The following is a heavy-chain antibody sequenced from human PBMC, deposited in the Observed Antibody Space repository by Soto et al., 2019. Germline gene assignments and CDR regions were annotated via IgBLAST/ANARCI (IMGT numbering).Heavy chain of an antibody. CDR1: GFSVNSKY. J-gene: IGHJ6*04. V-gene: IGHV3-66*01. CDR2: IQSGGST. Sequence: VQLVESGGDLVQPGGSLRLSCAASGFSVNSKYMSWVRQAPGKRLEWVSLIQSGGSTYYAGSVTGRFTISRDFSENTLFLQMNSLRVEDTAVYYCTRDYVHCNGVRCYGVPTDVWGKGTTVTVTA. CDR3: TRDYVHCNGVRCYGVPTDV. D-gene: IGHD2-15*01.